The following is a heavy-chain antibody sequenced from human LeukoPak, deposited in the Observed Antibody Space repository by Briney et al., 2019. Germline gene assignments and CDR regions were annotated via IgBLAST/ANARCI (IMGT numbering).Heavy chain of an antibody. CDR2: INNSRST. V-gene: IGHV4-34*01. Sequence: SETLSLTCAVYGGSFSGYYWCWIRQPPAQGLEWIGEINNSRSTNYNPSLTSRVPISVDTSKNQSSLMLGSVTAADTAVYYCARVLRYFDVVSYYYMDVWGKGTTVTVSS. J-gene: IGHJ6*03. CDR3: ARVLRYFDVVSYYYMDV. CDR1: GGSFSGYY. D-gene: IGHD3-9*01.